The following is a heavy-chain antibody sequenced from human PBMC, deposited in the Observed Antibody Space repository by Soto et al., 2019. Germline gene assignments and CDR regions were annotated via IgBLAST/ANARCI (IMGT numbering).Heavy chain of an antibody. CDR2: IYYSGTT. CDR3: ARAPLGRLTIGEYWWFDP. D-gene: IGHD3-10*01. CDR1: GDSVNRAFYY. J-gene: IGHJ5*02. Sequence: TLSFTCTVTGDSVNRAFYYWNWIQQPPGKGLEWIGSIYYSGTTNYNPSLKSRVTISLDTSKNEFSLTLNSVTPAHTAVYHCARAPLGRLTIGEYWWFDPWGQGTLVTVSS. V-gene: IGHV4-61*01.